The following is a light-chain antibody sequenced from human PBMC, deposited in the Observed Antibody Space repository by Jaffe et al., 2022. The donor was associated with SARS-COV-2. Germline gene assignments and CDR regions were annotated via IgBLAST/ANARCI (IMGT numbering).Light chain of an antibody. CDR3: QQYESPPLYT. Sequence: EIVLTQSPGTLSLSPGERATLSCWASQSVSSKYLAWYQQKVGQAPRLLIYGASRRAAGVPDRFSGSGSGTDFTLTISRLEPEDFAVYWCQQYESPPLYTFGQGTTLEIK. CDR2: GAS. V-gene: IGKV3-20*01. J-gene: IGKJ2*01. CDR1: QSVSSKY.